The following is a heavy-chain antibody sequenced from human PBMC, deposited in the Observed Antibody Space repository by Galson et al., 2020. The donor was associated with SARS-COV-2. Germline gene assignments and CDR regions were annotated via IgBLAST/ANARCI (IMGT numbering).Heavy chain of an antibody. CDR1: GGSISTYH. CDR3: ARLIVGSTDDAFDI. J-gene: IGHJ3*02. D-gene: IGHD1-26*01. Sequence: SQTLSLPCSVSGGSISTYHWSWIRQPPGKGLEWIGYLYYTETTNYSPSLKNRATISLDTSKNQLSLTLNSVTAADTAVYYCARLIVGSTDDAFDIWGPGTRVTVSS. V-gene: IGHV4-59*08. CDR2: LYYTETT.